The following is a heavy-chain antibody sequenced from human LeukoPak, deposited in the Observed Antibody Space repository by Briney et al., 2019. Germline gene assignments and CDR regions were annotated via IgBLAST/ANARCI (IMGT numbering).Heavy chain of an antibody. CDR3: ARAMNTAMVFNYYYYYMDV. V-gene: IGHV4-59*01. CDR1: GGSISSYY. Sequence: SETLSLTCTVSGGSISSYYWSWIRQPPGKGLEWIGYIYYSGYTNYNPSLKSRVTILVDKSKNQFSLKLSSVTAADTAVYYCARAMNTAMVFNYYYYYMDVWGKGTTVTISS. CDR2: IYYSGYT. D-gene: IGHD5-18*01. J-gene: IGHJ6*03.